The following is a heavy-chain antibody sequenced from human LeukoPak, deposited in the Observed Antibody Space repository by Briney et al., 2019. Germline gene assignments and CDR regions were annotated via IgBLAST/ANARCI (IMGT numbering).Heavy chain of an antibody. CDR2: INLNSGGT. V-gene: IGHV1-2*02. CDR3: VREGYCSGGSCLDF. J-gene: IGHJ4*02. D-gene: IGHD2-15*01. CDR1: GYTFTGYY. Sequence: ASVKVSCKASGYTFTGYYMHWVRQAPGQGLEWMGWINLNSGGTNYAQKFQGRVTMTRDTSISTAYMELSRLRSDDTAVYYCVREGYCSGGSCLDFWGQGTLVTVSS.